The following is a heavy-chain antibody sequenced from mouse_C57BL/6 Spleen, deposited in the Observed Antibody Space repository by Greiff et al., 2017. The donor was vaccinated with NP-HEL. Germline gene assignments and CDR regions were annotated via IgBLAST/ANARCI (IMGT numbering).Heavy chain of an antibody. Sequence: EVKLVESGPELVKPGASVKISCKASGYSFTGYYMNWVKQSPEKSLEWIGEINPSTGGTTYNQKFKAKATLTVDKSSSTAYMQLKSLTSEDSAVYYCARRRSRTTVVANGYFDVWGTGTTVTVSS. CDR1: GYSFTGYY. J-gene: IGHJ1*03. V-gene: IGHV1-42*01. D-gene: IGHD1-1*01. CDR2: INPSTGGT. CDR3: ARRRSRTTVVANGYFDV.